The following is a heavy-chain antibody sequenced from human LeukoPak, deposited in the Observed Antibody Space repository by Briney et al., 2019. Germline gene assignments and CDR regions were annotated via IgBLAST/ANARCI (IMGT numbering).Heavy chain of an antibody. D-gene: IGHD3-22*01. J-gene: IGHJ4*02. CDR3: ARKDYYDSSGYDY. Sequence: GGSLRLSCAASGFTFSSYWMHWVRQAPGKGLVWVSRINSDGSSTSYADSVKGRFTISRDNAKNTLYLQMNSLRAEDTAVYYRARKDYYDSSGYDYWGQGTLVTVSS. CDR2: INSDGSST. V-gene: IGHV3-74*01. CDR1: GFTFSSYW.